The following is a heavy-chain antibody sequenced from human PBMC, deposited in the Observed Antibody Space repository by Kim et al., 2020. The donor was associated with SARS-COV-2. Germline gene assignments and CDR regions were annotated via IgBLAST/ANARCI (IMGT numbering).Heavy chain of an antibody. J-gene: IGHJ6*02. CDR2: FDPEDGET. CDR3: ATERRYCSSTSCYSYYGMDV. D-gene: IGHD2-2*01. Sequence: ASVKVSCKVSGYTLTELSMQWVRQAPGKGLEWMGGFDPEDGETIYAQKFQGRVTMTEDTSTDTAYMELSSLRSEDTAVYYCATERRYCSSTSCYSYYGMDVWGQGTTVTVSS. V-gene: IGHV1-24*01. CDR1: GYTLTELS.